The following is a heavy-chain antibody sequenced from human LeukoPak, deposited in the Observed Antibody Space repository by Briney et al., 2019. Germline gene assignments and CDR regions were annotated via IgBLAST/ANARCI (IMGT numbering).Heavy chain of an antibody. J-gene: IGHJ4*02. V-gene: IGHV4-38-2*02. D-gene: IGHD3-16*02. CDR2: IHHSGAT. CDR1: GYSISSGYQ. Sequence: SETLSLTCTVSGYSISSGYQWAWIRQPPGKGLEWIASIHHSGATYYSPSLKSRVTISVDTSKNQFSLKLSSVTAADTAVYYCASYVWGSYRYLGYWGQGTLVTVSS. CDR3: ASYVWGSYRYLGY.